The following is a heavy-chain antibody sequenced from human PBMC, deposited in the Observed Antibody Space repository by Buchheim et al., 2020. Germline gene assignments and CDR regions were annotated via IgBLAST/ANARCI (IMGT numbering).Heavy chain of an antibody. V-gene: IGHV3-11*01. CDR3: ATGDYCSSSRCYIRQFDN. CDR2: ICSSDSTI. CDR1: GFTFSDYY. J-gene: IGHJ4*02. Sequence: QVQLVESGGGLVKPVGSLRLSCAASGFTFSDYYMNWIRQAPGKGLEWVLYICSSDSTIYYADSVKGRFTISRDNAKNSLYLQMNTLRAEDTAVYYCATGDYCSSSRCYIRQFDNWGQGTL. D-gene: IGHD2-2*02.